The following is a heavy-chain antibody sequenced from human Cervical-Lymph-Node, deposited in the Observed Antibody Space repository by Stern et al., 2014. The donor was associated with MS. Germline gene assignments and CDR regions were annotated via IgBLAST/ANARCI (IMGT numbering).Heavy chain of an antibody. D-gene: IGHD1-26*01. CDR2: IFGGGNT. CDR1: GLSGSDTY. Sequence: EVQLVESGGGLIQPGGSLRLSCVVSGLSGSDTYMSWVRQAPGKGLEWVSVIFGGGNTYYADSVRGRFTLSRDSSMNTLYLQMNGLGVEDTAVYYCARDDGRYWGQGTLVTVSS. CDR3: ARDDGRY. J-gene: IGHJ4*02. V-gene: IGHV3-53*01.